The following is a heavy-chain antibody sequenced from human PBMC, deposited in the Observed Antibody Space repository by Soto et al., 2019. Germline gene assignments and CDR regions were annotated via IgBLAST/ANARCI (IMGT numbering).Heavy chain of an antibody. D-gene: IGHD3-10*01. V-gene: IGHV3-21*01. CDR3: ARTGGYYYYYMDV. Sequence: EVQLVESGGGLVKPGGSLRLSCAASGFTFSSYSMNWVRQAPGKGLEWVSSISSSSSYIYYADSVKGRFTISRDNAKNTLYRQMNSLGAEDTAVYYCARTGGYYYYYMDVWGKGTTVTVSS. CDR2: ISSSSSYI. J-gene: IGHJ6*03. CDR1: GFTFSSYS.